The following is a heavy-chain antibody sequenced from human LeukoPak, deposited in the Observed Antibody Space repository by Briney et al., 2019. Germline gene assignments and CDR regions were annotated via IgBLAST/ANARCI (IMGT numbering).Heavy chain of an antibody. CDR3: ARDYTLFPHWYFAL. V-gene: IGHV3-30*04. CDR1: GFTFTNYA. Sequence: HPGRSLRLSCAASGFTFTNYAIHWVRQAPGRGLEWVAVISFDGSNKYYGDSVKGRFTISRDNSKNMLYLQMNSLRAEDTAVYYCARDYTLFPHWYFALWGRGTLVTVSS. D-gene: IGHD2-2*02. CDR2: ISFDGSNK. J-gene: IGHJ2*01.